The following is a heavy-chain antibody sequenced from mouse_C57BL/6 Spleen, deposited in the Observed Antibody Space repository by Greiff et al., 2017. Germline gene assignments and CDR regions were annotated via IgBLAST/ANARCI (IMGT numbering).Heavy chain of an antibody. CDR1: GFSLTSYG. CDR2: IWNGGST. Sequence: VQLQQSGPGLVQPSPSLSITCTVSGFSLTSYGVHWVRQSPGKGLEWLGVIWNGGSTDYNAAFISRRSSSKDNSTSQVFFKMNSLQADDTAIYYCARNDYYAMDYWGQGTSVTVSS. J-gene: IGHJ4*01. V-gene: IGHV2-2*01. CDR3: ARNDYYAMDY.